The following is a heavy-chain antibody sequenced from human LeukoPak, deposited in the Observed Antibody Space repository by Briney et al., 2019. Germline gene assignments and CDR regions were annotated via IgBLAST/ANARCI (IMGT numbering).Heavy chain of an antibody. CDR2: IYPGDSDT. V-gene: IGHV5-51*01. D-gene: IGHD1-26*01. CDR1: GYSFTNYW. Sequence: NHGESLKISCEGSGYSFTNYWIGWVRQMPGKGLEWMGIIYPGDSDTRYSPSFQGQVTISADKSISTAYLQWSSLKASDTAMYYCARLWELDWFDPWGQGTLVTVSS. J-gene: IGHJ5*02. CDR3: ARLWELDWFDP.